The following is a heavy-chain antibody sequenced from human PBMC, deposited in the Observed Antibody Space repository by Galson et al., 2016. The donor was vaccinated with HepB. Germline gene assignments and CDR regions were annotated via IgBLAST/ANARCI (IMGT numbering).Heavy chain of an antibody. CDR2: ISAYNGNT. V-gene: IGHV1-18*01. Sequence: SVKVSCKASGYTFTSFGTSWVRQAPGQGLEWVGWISAYNGNTNYAQKLQGRVTMTTDTSTSTAYMELRGLRSDDTAVYYWARDDKEGSIGLRNHGMDAWGQGTTVTVSS. J-gene: IGHJ6*02. CDR1: GYTFTSFG. CDR3: ARDDKEGSIGLRNHGMDA. D-gene: IGHD5-12*01.